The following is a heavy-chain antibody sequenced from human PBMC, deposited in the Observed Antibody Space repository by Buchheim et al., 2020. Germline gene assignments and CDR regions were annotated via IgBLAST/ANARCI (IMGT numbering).Heavy chain of an antibody. J-gene: IGHJ3*02. CDR3: ARDYMDCSGGSCYSDAFDI. V-gene: IGHV3-30*04. CDR1: GFTFSSYA. Sequence: QVQLVESGGGVVQPGRSLRLSCAASGFTFSSYAMHWVRQAPGKGLEWVAVISYDGSNKYYADSVKGRFTISRDASKTTLYLQMNSLRAEDTAVYYCARDYMDCSGGSCYSDAFDIWGEGT. CDR2: ISYDGSNK. D-gene: IGHD2-15*01.